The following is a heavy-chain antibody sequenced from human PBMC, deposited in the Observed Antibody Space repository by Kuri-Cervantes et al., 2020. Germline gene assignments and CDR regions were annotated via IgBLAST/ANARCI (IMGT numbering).Heavy chain of an antibody. CDR3: ARGLEDVWGSYPDY. D-gene: IGHD3-16*01. CDR2: ISSSSSYI. Sequence: GGSLRLSCAASGFTFSSYGMNWVRQAPGKGLEWVSSISSSSSYIYYADSVKGRFTISRDNAKNSLYLQMNSLRAEDTAVYYCARGLEDVWGSYPDYWGQGTLVTVSS. V-gene: IGHV3-21*01. J-gene: IGHJ4*02. CDR1: GFTFSSYG.